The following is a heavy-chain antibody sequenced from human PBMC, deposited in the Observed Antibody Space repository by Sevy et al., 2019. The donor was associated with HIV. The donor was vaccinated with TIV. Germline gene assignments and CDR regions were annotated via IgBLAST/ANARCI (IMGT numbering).Heavy chain of an antibody. D-gene: IGHD1-1*01. CDR3: ARIPWPQLGRYFGMDV. Sequence: GGSLRLSCAASGFTFSDYWMTWVRQAPGKGLESISCINYSGDVIHYTDSVKGRLTISRDKAKKSLSLEMNSLRADDTAIYYCARIPWPQLGRYFGMDVWGRGTTVTVSS. CDR2: INYSGDVI. V-gene: IGHV3-11*01. CDR1: GFTFSDYW. J-gene: IGHJ6*02.